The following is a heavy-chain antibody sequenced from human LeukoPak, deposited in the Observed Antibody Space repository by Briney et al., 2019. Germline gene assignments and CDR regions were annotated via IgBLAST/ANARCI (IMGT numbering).Heavy chain of an antibody. J-gene: IGHJ3*02. CDR1: GFTVSSNY. V-gene: IGHV3-66*01. D-gene: IGHD4-17*01. Sequence: PGGSLRLSCAASGFTVSSNYMSWVRQAPGKGLEWVSVIYSGGSTYYADSVKGRFTISRDNSKNTLYLQMNSLRAEDTAVYYCAETTVTTKDAFDIWGQGTMVTVSS. CDR2: IYSGGST. CDR3: AETTVTTKDAFDI.